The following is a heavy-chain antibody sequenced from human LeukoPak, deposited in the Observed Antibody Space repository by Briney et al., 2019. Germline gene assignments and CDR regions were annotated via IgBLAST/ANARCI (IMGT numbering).Heavy chain of an antibody. CDR2: ISSSSSYI. J-gene: IGHJ3*02. Sequence: GGSLRLSCAASGFTFSSYSMNWVRQAPGKGLEWVSSISSSSSYIYYADSVKGRFTISRDNAKNSLYLQMNSLRAEDTAVYYCAGEALVGATREAAFDIWGQGTMVTVSS. CDR1: GFTFSSYS. CDR3: AGEALVGATREAAFDI. D-gene: IGHD1-26*01. V-gene: IGHV3-21*01.